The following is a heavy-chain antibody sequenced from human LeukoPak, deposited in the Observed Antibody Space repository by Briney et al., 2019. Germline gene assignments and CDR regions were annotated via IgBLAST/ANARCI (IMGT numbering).Heavy chain of an antibody. V-gene: IGHV1-18*01. J-gene: IGHJ5*02. D-gene: IGHD3-9*01. CDR3: ARDGAPYYDILTGYTNWFDP. CDR2: ISAYNGNT. Sequence: ASVKVSCKASGYTFTSYGISWVRQAPGQGLEWMGWISAYNGNTNYAQKLQGRVTMTTDTSTSTAYMELRSLRSDDTAVYYCARDGAPYYDILTGYTNWFDPWGQGTLVTVSS. CDR1: GYTFTSYG.